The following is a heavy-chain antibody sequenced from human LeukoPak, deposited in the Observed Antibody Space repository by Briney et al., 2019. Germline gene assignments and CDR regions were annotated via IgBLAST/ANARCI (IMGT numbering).Heavy chain of an antibody. J-gene: IGHJ4*02. D-gene: IGHD4-17*01. CDR1: GFTFSDHY. V-gene: IGHV3-11*01. CDR2: ITSSGSIT. Sequence: GGSLRLSCTASGFTFSDHYMSWFRLSPGKGLEWLSYITSSGSITDYADSVKGRFTISRDNAKNTMFLQMNSLRPEDAAVYYCARDPDYGDPKWGQGTLVTVSS. CDR3: ARDPDYGDPK.